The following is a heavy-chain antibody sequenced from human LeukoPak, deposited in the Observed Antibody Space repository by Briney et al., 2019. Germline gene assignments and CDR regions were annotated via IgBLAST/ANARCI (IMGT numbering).Heavy chain of an antibody. D-gene: IGHD5-24*01. CDR2: IYSGGST. J-gene: IGHJ4*02. Sequence: GVLRLSCAASGFPVRSNYMSWVRQAPGKGLEWVAVIYSGGSTYYADSVQGRFTISRDNSKNTLYLQMNSLRAEDTAVYYCATNGDGYNSGYFDYWGQGTLVTVSS. CDR1: GFPVRSNY. CDR3: ATNGDGYNSGYFDY. V-gene: IGHV3-66*02.